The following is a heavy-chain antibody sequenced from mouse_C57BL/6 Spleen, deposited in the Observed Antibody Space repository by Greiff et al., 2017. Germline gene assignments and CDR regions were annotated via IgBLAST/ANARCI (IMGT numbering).Heavy chain of an antibody. CDR1: GYTFTDYY. CDR3: AHYGSSYEGYYAMDY. D-gene: IGHD1-1*01. J-gene: IGHJ4*01. Sequence: EVQLQQSGPELVKPGASVKISCKASGYTFTDYYMNWVKQSHGKSLEWIGDINPNNGGTSYNQKFKGKATLTVDKSSSTAYMELRSLTSEDSAVYYCAHYGSSYEGYYAMDYWGQGTSVTVSS. CDR2: INPNNGGT. V-gene: IGHV1-26*01.